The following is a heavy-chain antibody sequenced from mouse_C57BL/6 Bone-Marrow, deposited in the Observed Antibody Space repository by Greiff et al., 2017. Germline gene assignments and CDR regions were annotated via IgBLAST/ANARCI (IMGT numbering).Heavy chain of an antibody. D-gene: IGHD3-3*01. Sequence: QVQLQQPGAELVRPGTSVKLSCKASGYTFTSYWMHWVKQRPGQGLEWIGVIDPSDSYTNYNQKFKGKATLTVDTSSSTAYMQLSSLTSEDSAVSYYARRARISGGFAYWGQGTLVTVSA. CDR1: GYTFTSYW. CDR2: IDPSDSYT. V-gene: IGHV1-59*01. CDR3: ARRARISGGFAY. J-gene: IGHJ3*01.